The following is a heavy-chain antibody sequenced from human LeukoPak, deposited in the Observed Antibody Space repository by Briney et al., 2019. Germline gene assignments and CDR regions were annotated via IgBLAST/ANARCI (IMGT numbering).Heavy chain of an antibody. CDR3: ARDLSSRWPY. D-gene: IGHD4-23*01. CDR2: ISSSSSYI. V-gene: IGHV3-21*01. Sequence: GGSLRLSCAASGFTFNNYWMHWVRQAPGKGLEWVSSISSSSSYIYYADSVKGRFTISRDNAKNSLYLQMNSLRAGDTAVYYCARDLSSRWPYWGQGTLVTVSS. CDR1: GFTFNNYW. J-gene: IGHJ4*02.